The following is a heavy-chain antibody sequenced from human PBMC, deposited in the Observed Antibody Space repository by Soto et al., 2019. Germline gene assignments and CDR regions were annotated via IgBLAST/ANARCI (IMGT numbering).Heavy chain of an antibody. V-gene: IGHV3-74*01. CDR1: GFSFSRYW. CDR3: ARVQPDAFPPYFDY. CDR2: INTDGSTT. J-gene: IGHJ4*02. Sequence: PGGSLRLSCAVSGFSFSRYWMYWVRQTPGKGLVWVSRINTDGSTTSYPDSVEGRFTVSRDNAKNTLCLQMNSLRPDDTAVYYCARVQPDAFPPYFDYWGRGTLVTVSS. D-gene: IGHD2-21*01.